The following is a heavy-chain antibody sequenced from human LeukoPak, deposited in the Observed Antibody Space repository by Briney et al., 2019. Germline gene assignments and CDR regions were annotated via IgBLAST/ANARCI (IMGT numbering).Heavy chain of an antibody. J-gene: IGHJ4*02. Sequence: SETLSLTCTVSGGSISSYYWSWIRQPPGKGLEWIGYIYYSGSTNYNPSLKSRVTISVDTSKNQFSLKLSSVTAADTAVYYCARASSIRRGYSYGLVDYWGQGTLVTVSS. D-gene: IGHD5-18*01. CDR3: ARASSIRRGYSYGLVDY. CDR2: IYYSGST. V-gene: IGHV4-59*01. CDR1: GGSISSYY.